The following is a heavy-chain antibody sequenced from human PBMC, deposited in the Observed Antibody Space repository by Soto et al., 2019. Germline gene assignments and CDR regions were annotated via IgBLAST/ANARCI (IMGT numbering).Heavy chain of an antibody. CDR1: GYTFTSYW. D-gene: IGHD1-26*01. CDR2: IYPGDSDT. J-gene: IGHJ4*02. CDR3: ATRANSHAYFHF. Sequence: RGESLKISCKGSGYTFTSYWIAWVRQTPGKGLEWMGLIYPGDSDTRYSPSFQGQVTISADKSADTAYLQWSSLKASDTALYYCATRANSHAYFHFWGQGTLVTVSS. V-gene: IGHV5-51*01.